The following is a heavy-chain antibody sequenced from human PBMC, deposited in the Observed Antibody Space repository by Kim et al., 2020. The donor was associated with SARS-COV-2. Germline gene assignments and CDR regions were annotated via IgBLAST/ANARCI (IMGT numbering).Heavy chain of an antibody. D-gene: IGHD1-7*01. V-gene: IGHV1-2*02. CDR2: INPKSGDT. Sequence: ASVKVSCKASGYTFTDYYVHWVRQAPGQGLEWLGWINPKSGDTNYAQKFQGRVTMTRDTSISTAYMELSTLKSDDTAMYYCARVQYQLLLDWWFDVWGRGTLVTVSS. CDR3: ARVQYQLLLDWWFDV. J-gene: IGHJ2*01. CDR1: GYTFTDYY.